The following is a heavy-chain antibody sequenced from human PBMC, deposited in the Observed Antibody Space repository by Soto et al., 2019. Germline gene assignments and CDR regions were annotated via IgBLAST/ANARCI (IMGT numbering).Heavy chain of an antibody. CDR2: ISGSGSSR. J-gene: IGHJ6*02. V-gene: IGHV3-23*01. CDR3: AKYYTVTTSHYYYYGLDV. D-gene: IGHD3-3*01. CDR1: VFPFSYYA. Sequence: GGSLVHSFAASVFPFSYYAMTWVRGAAGKGLEWVSTISGSGSSRYTADSVRGRLIISRDNSRNTLSLQMNGLRAEGTAIYYFAKYYTVTTSHYYYYGLDVWGQGTRVTVSS.